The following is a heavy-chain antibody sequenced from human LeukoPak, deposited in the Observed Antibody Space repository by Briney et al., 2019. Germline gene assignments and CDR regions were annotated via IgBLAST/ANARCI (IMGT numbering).Heavy chain of an antibody. CDR2: ISYDGSNK. V-gene: IGHV3-30*03. Sequence: PGGSLRLSCAASGFTFSSYGMHWVRQAPGKGLEGVAVISYDGSNKYYADSVKGRFTISRDNSKNTLYLQMNSLRAEDTAVYYCARDCPYVGIDYWGQGTLVTVSS. CDR3: ARDCPYVGIDY. CDR1: GFTFSSYG. J-gene: IGHJ4*02. D-gene: IGHD1-26*01.